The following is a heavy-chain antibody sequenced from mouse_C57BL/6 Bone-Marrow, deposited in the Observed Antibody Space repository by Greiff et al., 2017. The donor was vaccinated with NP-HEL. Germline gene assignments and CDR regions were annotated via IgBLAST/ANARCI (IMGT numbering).Heavy chain of an antibody. J-gene: IGHJ4*01. CDR3: ARSANLLLRYYAMDY. D-gene: IGHD1-1*01. CDR2: IYPGSGNT. Sequence: QVQLQQSGAELVRPGASVKLSCKASGYTFTDYYINWVKQRPGQGLEWIARIYPGSGNTYYNEKFKGKATLTAEKSSSTAYMQLSSLTSEDSAVYFCARSANLLLRYYAMDYWGQGTSVTVSS. V-gene: IGHV1-76*01. CDR1: GYTFTDYY.